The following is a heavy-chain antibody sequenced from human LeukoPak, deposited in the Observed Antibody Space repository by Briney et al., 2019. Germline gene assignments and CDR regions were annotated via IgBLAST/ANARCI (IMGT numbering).Heavy chain of an antibody. CDR1: GFTVSSNY. V-gene: IGHV3-66*01. D-gene: IGHD3-22*01. CDR3: ARGGGTDSSGYATFDY. J-gene: IGHJ4*02. Sequence: PGGSLRLSCAASGFTVSSNYMSWVRQAPGKGLEWVSVIYSGGSTYYADSVKGRFTISRDNSKNTLYLQMNSLRAEDTAVYYCARGGGTDSSGYATFDYWGQGTLVTVSS. CDR2: IYSGGST.